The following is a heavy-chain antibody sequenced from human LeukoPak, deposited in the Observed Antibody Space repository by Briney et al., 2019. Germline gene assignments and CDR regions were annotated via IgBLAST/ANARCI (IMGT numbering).Heavy chain of an antibody. V-gene: IGHV3-23*01. J-gene: IGHJ4*02. CDR1: GFTFNSYV. CDR2: ISTRGGST. D-gene: IGHD4-17*01. Sequence: GGSLRLSCAASGFTFNSYVMSWVRQTPGKGLEWVSYISTRGGSTYYADSVKGRFTISRDNSKNTLNLQMNSLRAEDTAVYYCARGRPYGDYVSDFDYWGQGTLVTVSS. CDR3: ARGRPYGDYVSDFDY.